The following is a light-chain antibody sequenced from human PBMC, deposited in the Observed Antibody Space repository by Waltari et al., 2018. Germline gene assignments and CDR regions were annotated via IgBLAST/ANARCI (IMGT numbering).Light chain of an antibody. CDR2: SNN. CDR3: AAWDDSLNGGV. J-gene: IGLJ2*01. CDR1: SSNIGSNT. Sequence: QSVLTQPPSASGTPGQRVTISCSGSSSNIGSNTVNWYQQLPGTAPKLLIYSNNRRPSGVPDRFSGSKSGTSASLAISGLQSGDEADYYCAAWDDSLNGGVFGGGTKLTVL. V-gene: IGLV1-44*01.